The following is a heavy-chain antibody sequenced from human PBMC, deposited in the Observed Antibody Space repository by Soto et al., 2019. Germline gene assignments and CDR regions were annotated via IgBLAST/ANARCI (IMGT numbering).Heavy chain of an antibody. CDR3: ASGGGLWFALDY. CDR2: ISSDGSNK. J-gene: IGHJ4*02. V-gene: IGHV3-30*03. CDR1: GFTFSSYG. D-gene: IGHD3-10*01. Sequence: QVQLVESGGGVVQPGRSLRLSCAASGFTFSSYGMHWVRQAPGKGLEWVAVISSDGSNKYYADSVKGRFTISRDNSKNTLYLQMNSLRAEDTAVYYCASGGGLWFALDYWGQGTLVTVSS.